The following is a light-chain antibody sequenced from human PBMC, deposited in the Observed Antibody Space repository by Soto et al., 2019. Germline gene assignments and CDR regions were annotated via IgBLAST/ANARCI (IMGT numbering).Light chain of an antibody. Sequence: NVLTQSPGTLSLSPGQRATLSCRASQSLSGNYLAWYQQKPGQAPRVLIYRASIRAAGIPDRFTGSGSGTDFTLTISRLESEDFAVYYCQQYDRSGTFGQGTKVDIK. J-gene: IGKJ1*01. CDR3: QQYDRSGT. CDR1: QSLSGNY. V-gene: IGKV3-20*01. CDR2: RAS.